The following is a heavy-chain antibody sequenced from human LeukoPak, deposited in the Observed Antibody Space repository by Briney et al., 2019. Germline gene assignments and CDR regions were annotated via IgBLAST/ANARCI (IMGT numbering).Heavy chain of an antibody. CDR3: ARDRVGYCSSTSCPLDY. D-gene: IGHD2-2*01. Sequence: SETLSLTCTVSGGSMSSYYWSWIRQHPGKGLEWIGFIYYSGSTNYNPSLRSRVTISVDTSKNQFSLRLSSVTAADTAVYYCARDRVGYCSSTSCPLDYWGQGTLVTVSS. CDR2: IYYSGST. V-gene: IGHV4-59*01. J-gene: IGHJ4*02. CDR1: GGSMSSYY.